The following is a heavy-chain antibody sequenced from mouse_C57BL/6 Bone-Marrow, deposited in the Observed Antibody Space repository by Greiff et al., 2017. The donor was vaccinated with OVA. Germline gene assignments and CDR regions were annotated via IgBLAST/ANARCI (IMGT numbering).Heavy chain of an antibody. CDR3: ARQLKGFAY. Sequence: DVHLVESGGGLVKPGGSLKLSCAASGFTFSSYTMSWVRQTPEKRLEWVATISGGGGNTYYPDSVKGRFTISRDNAKNTLYLQMSSLRSEDTALYYCARQLKGFAYWGQGTLVTVSA. CDR1: GFTFSSYT. V-gene: IGHV5-9*01. J-gene: IGHJ3*01. CDR2: ISGGGGNT.